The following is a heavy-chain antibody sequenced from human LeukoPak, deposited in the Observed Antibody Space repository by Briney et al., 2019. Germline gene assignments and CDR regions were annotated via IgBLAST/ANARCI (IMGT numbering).Heavy chain of an antibody. CDR3: AAAIRYSYYYYHMDV. CDR2: ISGYNGNT. V-gene: IGHV1-18*01. Sequence: ASVKVSCKASGYTFTSYGISWVRQAPGQGLEWMGWISGYNGNTNYAQQKLQGRVTMTTDTSTSTAYMELSSLRSEDTAVYYCAAAIRYSYYYYHMDVWGKGTTVTISS. J-gene: IGHJ6*03. D-gene: IGHD2-2*02. CDR1: GYTFTSYG.